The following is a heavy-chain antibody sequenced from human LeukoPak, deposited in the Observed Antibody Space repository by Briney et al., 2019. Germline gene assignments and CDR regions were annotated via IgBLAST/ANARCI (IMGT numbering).Heavy chain of an antibody. Sequence: GGSLRLSCAAFGFTFKIYTMNWVRQAPGKGLEWLSSISYSGDNRGGNTYYADSVRGRFSISRDTSQNTVFLQMSSLRVDDTAAYYCVGTFTVFGVVATIAWGQETLVTVSS. D-gene: IGHD3-3*01. CDR2: ISYSGDNRGGNT. CDR3: VGTFTVFGVVATIA. J-gene: IGHJ4*02. CDR1: GFTFKIYT. V-gene: IGHV3-23*01.